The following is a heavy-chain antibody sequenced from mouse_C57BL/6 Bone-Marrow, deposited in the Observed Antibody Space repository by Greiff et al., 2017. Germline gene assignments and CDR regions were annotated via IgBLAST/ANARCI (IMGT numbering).Heavy chain of an antibody. CDR1: GFNIKDDY. J-gene: IGHJ2*01. CDR2: IDPENGDT. V-gene: IGHV14-4*01. Sequence: EVQLQQSGAELVRPGASVKLSCTASGFNIKDDYMHWVKQRPEQGLEWIGWIDPENGDTEYASKFQGKATITADTSSNTAYLQLSSLTSEDTAVYYCTTIIAAVVAPYYFDYGCQGTTLTVAS. D-gene: IGHD1-1*01. CDR3: TTIIAAVVAPYYFDY.